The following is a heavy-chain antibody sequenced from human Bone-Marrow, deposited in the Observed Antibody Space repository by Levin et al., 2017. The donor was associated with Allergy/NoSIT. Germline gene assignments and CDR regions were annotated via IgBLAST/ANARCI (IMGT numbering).Heavy chain of an antibody. J-gene: IGHJ4*02. V-gene: IGHV3-30*18. D-gene: IGHD1-7*01. CDR2: ISNDGSNN. CDR3: AKIENWNYAHLDY. CDR1: GFTFSTYG. Sequence: GGSLRLSCAASGFTFSTYGMHWVRQAPGKGLEWVGVISNDGSNNNYADSVKGRFTISRDNSKNTLYLQMNSLRAEDTAVYYCAKIENWNYAHLDYWGQGSLVTVSS.